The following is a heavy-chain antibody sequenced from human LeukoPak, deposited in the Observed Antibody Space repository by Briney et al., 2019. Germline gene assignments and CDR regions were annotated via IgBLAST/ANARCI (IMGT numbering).Heavy chain of an antibody. CDR1: GYTFTSYG. CDR2: ISAYNGNT. V-gene: IGHV1-18*01. D-gene: IGHD3-3*01. Sequence: ASVKVSCKASGYTFTSYGISWVRQAPGQGLEWMGWISAYNGNTNYAQKLQGRVTMTTGTSTSTAYMELRSLRSDDTAVYYCARLRFLLNWFDPWGQGTLVTVSS. CDR3: ARLRFLLNWFDP. J-gene: IGHJ5*02.